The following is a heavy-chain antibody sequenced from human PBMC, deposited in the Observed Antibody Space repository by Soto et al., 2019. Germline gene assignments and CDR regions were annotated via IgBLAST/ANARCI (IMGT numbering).Heavy chain of an antibody. J-gene: IGHJ6*02. CDR2: ISVFNGDT. CDR3: ATKDDHKDNQPYYYGMDV. D-gene: IGHD3-16*01. Sequence: ASVKVSCKALGYTSSSYGINWVRQAPGQGLEWMGWISVFNGDTKYAQKFQGRVAITKDPGTSTAHMELRSLRSDDAAVYFCATKDDHKDNQPYYYGMDVWGQGTTVTVSS. V-gene: IGHV1-18*01. CDR1: GYTSSSYG.